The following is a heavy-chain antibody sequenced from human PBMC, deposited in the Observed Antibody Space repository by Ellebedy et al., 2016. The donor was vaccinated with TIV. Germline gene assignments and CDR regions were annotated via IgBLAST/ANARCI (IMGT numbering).Heavy chain of an antibody. V-gene: IGHV4-59*08. D-gene: IGHD5-12*01. CDR3: ARHDGYSGYDFLVY. J-gene: IGHJ4*02. CDR1: GGSISSYY. CDR2: IYYSGST. Sequence: MPSETLSLTCTVSGGSISSYYWSWIRQPPGKGLEWIGYIYYSGSTNYNPSLKSRVTISVDTSKNQFSLKLSSVTAADTAVYYCARHDGYSGYDFLVYWGQGTLVTVSS.